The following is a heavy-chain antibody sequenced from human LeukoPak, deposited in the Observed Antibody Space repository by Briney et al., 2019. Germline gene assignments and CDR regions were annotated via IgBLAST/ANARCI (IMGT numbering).Heavy chain of an antibody. CDR3: ARDKGIAGSNWFDP. D-gene: IGHD6-13*01. CDR1: RYTFTGYY. J-gene: IGHJ5*02. Sequence: SVKVSCNASRYTFTGYYMHWVRQAPGQGRKWMGWINASSGGTNYAQKFQRSVTMTRDTSIRTAYMELSRLRSDDTAVYYCARDKGIAGSNWFDPWGQGTLVTVSS. CDR2: INASSGGT. V-gene: IGHV1-2*02.